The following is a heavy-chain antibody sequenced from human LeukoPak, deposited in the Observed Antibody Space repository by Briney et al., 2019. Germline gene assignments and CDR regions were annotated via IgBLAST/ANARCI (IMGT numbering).Heavy chain of an antibody. J-gene: IGHJ3*02. CDR3: ARKEQWLPHDAFDI. V-gene: IGHV4-34*01. CDR2: INHSGST. Sequence: SETLSLTCAVYGGSFSGYYWSWIRQPPGKGLEWIGKINHSGSTNYNPSLKSRVTISVDTSKNQFSLKLSSVTAADTAVYYCARKEQWLPHDAFDIWGQGTMVTVSS. CDR1: GGSFSGYY. D-gene: IGHD6-19*01.